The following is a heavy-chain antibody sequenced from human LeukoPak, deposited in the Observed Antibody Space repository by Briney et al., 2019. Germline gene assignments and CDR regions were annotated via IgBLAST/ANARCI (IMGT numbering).Heavy chain of an antibody. Sequence: PGGSLRLSCAASGFNFNDYGMHWVRQAPGKGLVWVSRISSDGSSTNYADSVKGRFTISRDNANNTLSLQMNSLRAEDTAVYYCARGSHAFDIWGQGTMVTVSS. CDR2: ISSDGSST. J-gene: IGHJ3*02. V-gene: IGHV3-74*01. D-gene: IGHD3-10*01. CDR1: GFNFNDYG. CDR3: ARGSHAFDI.